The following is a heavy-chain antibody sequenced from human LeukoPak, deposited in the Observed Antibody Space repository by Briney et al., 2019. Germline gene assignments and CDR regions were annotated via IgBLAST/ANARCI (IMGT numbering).Heavy chain of an antibody. CDR2: IYYSGST. V-gene: IGHV4-59*01. Sequence: SETLSLTCTVSGGSISSYYWSWIRQPPGKGLEWIGYIYYSGSTNYNPSLKSRVTISVDTSKNQFSLKLSSVTAADTAVYYCARGDYGSSGYYIRDSLDAFDIWGQGTMVTVSS. J-gene: IGHJ3*02. CDR1: GGSISSYY. CDR3: ARGDYGSSGYYIRDSLDAFDI. D-gene: IGHD3-22*01.